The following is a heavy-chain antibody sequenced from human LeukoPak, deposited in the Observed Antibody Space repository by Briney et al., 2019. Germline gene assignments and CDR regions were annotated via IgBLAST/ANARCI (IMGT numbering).Heavy chain of an antibody. D-gene: IGHD4-17*01. CDR2: ISGSGGST. J-gene: IGHJ6*02. CDR3: ARSGELGYYYYYGMDV. CDR1: GFTFSSYA. Sequence: PGGSLRHSCAASGFTFSSYAMSWVRQALGKGLEWVSAISGSGGSTYYAASVKGRFTISRDNSKNTLYLQMNSLRAEDTAVYYCARSGELGYYYYYGMDVWGQGTTVTVSS. V-gene: IGHV3-23*01.